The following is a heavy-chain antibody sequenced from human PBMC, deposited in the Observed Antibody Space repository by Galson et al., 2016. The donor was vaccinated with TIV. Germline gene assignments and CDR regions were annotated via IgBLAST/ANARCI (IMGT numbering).Heavy chain of an antibody. CDR3: ARMLFDIVQAPAATPIGYFDP. CDR2: INDGGSEK. Sequence: SLRLSCAASRFSFHTYWMSWLRQAPGKGLEWVASINDGGSEKDYVDSVKGRFTISRDNAQTSLYLQMDSLRAEDTAVYSCARMLFDIVQAPAATPIGYFDPWGQGTLVTVSS. CDR1: RFSFHTYW. J-gene: IGHJ5*02. V-gene: IGHV3-7*01. D-gene: IGHD2-2*01.